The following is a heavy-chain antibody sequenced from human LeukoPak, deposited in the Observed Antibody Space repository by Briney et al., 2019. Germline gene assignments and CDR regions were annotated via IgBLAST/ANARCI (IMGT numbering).Heavy chain of an antibody. V-gene: IGHV1-2*02. D-gene: IGHD3-3*01. J-gene: IGHJ4*02. CDR2: INPNSGGT. Sequence: GASVKVSCKASGYTFTGYYIHWVRQAPGQGLEWMGWINPNSGGTSYAQKFQGRVTMTRETSISTAYMELSRLKSDDTAVYYCAREPTPPSECWGQGTLVTVSS. CDR1: GYTFTGYY. CDR3: AREPTPPSEC.